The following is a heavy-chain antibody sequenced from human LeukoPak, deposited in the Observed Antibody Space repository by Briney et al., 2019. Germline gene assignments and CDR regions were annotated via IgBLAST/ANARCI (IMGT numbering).Heavy chain of an antibody. CDR1: GGSFSGYY. CDR2: INQSGST. V-gene: IGHV4-34*01. Sequence: SEILSLTCGVYGGSFSGYYWNWIRQPPGKGLEWIGEINQSGSTKYNPPLKSRVSISVDTSKNQFSLKLSSVTAADTAVYYCARGRDRYCMGGSCYKFDYWGQGTLVTVSS. J-gene: IGHJ4*02. CDR3: ARGRDRYCMGGSCYKFDY. D-gene: IGHD2-15*01.